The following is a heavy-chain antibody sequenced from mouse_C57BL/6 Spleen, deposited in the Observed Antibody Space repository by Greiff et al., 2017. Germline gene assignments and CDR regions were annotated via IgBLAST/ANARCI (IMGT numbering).Heavy chain of an antibody. V-gene: IGHV1-69*01. Sequence: QVQLQQPGAELVMPGASVKLSCKASGYTFTSYWMHWVKQRPGQGLEWIGEIDPSDSYTNYNQKFKGKSTLTVDKSSSTAYMQLSSLTSEDSAVXYCAREPRYYGSSYWYFDVWGTGTTVTVSS. D-gene: IGHD1-1*01. CDR3: AREPRYYGSSYWYFDV. CDR1: GYTFTSYW. CDR2: IDPSDSYT. J-gene: IGHJ1*03.